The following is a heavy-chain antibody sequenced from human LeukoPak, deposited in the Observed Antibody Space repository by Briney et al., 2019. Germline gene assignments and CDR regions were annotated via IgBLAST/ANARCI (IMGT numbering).Heavy chain of an antibody. J-gene: IGHJ5*02. Sequence: SETLSLTCAVYGGSFSGYYWSWIRQPPGKGLDWIGEINHSGSTNYNPSLKSRVTISVDTSKNQFSLRLSSVTAADTAVYYCASAGIAAAARGWFDPWGQGTLVTVSS. V-gene: IGHV4-34*01. D-gene: IGHD6-13*01. CDR3: ASAGIAAAARGWFDP. CDR1: GGSFSGYY. CDR2: INHSGST.